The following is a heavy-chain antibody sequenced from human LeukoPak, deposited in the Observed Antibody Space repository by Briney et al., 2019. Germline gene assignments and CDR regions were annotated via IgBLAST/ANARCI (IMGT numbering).Heavy chain of an antibody. D-gene: IGHD5-12*01. CDR1: GFTFSNYN. J-gene: IGHJ4*02. Sequence: GGSLRLSCAASGFTFSNYNMNWVRQAPGKGLEWVSYISSSSTTIHYADSVRGRFTISRDNARNSLYLQMNSLRAEDTAAFYCGRGRPRGYSGYVIDYWGQGTPITVSS. CDR2: ISSSSTTI. V-gene: IGHV3-48*01. CDR3: GRGRPRGYSGYVIDY.